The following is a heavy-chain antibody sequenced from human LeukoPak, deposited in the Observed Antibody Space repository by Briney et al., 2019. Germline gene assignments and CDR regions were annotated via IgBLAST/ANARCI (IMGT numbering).Heavy chain of an antibody. CDR1: GYTFTGYY. CDR3: ARDPNLISGYYYTVDWFDP. D-gene: IGHD3-22*01. V-gene: IGHV1-2*02. CDR2: ISPNSGGT. J-gene: IGHJ5*02. Sequence: ASVKVSCKASGYTFTGYYIPWVRQAPGHGLEWMGWISPNSGGTNYAQKFQGRVTMTRDTSISTAYMELSRLRSDDTAVYYRARDPNLISGYYYTVDWFDPWGQGTLVTVSS.